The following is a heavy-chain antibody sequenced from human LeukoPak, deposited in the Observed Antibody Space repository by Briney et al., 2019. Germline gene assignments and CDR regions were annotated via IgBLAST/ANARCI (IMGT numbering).Heavy chain of an antibody. Sequence: PGGSLRLSCAASGFTFSSYSMNWVRQAPGKGLEWVSYISSSGTIYYADSVKGRFTISRDNAKNSLYLQMNSLRAEDTAVYYCARGLFHGSGIAFDIWGQGTMVTVSS. J-gene: IGHJ3*02. CDR1: GFTFSSYS. D-gene: IGHD3-10*01. CDR3: ARGLFHGSGIAFDI. CDR2: ISSSGTI. V-gene: IGHV3-48*01.